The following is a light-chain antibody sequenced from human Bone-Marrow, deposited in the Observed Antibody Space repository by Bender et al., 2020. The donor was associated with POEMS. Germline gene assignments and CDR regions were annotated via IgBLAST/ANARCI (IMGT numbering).Light chain of an antibody. V-gene: IGLV1-44*01. CDR2: SDN. CDR1: NSNIGTNA. Sequence: QSVLTQPPSASGTPGQRVTISCSGSNSNIGTNAVNWYQQFPGTAPALLIYSDNQRPSGVPARFYAFKSGTSAPLAISGIQSEDEADYYGEAWEAGLSGGVVGGGTKM. CDR3: EAWEAGLSGGV. J-gene: IGLJ3*02.